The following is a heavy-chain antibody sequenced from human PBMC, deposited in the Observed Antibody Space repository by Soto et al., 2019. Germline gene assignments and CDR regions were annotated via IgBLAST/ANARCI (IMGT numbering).Heavy chain of an antibody. CDR2: IIPIFGTA. CDR3: ARDGRYCSSTSCYYYYGMDV. D-gene: IGHD2-2*01. V-gene: IGHV1-69*01. CDR1: GGTFSSYA. J-gene: IGHJ6*02. Sequence: QVQLVQSGAEVKKPGSSVKVSCKASGGTFSSYAISWVRQAPGQGLEWMGGIIPIFGTANYAQKFQGRVTITADESTSTAYMELSSLRSEDTAVYYCARDGRYCSSTSCYYYYGMDVWGQGTTVTVSS.